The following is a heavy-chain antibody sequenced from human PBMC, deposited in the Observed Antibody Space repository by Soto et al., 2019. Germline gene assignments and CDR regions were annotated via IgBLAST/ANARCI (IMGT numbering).Heavy chain of an antibody. J-gene: IGHJ6*02. V-gene: IGHV4-59*08. D-gene: IGHD2-2*01. CDR2: FYYSGST. Sequence: SETLSLTCNVSGSPISSYYWSWFRQPPGKGLEWIGTFYYSGSTYYNPSLESRVTISVDTSKNQFSLKVSSVTAADTAVYYCARLGGYCSSTSCYGYYGMDVWGQGTKVTVSS. CDR1: GSPISSYY. CDR3: ARLGGYCSSTSCYGYYGMDV.